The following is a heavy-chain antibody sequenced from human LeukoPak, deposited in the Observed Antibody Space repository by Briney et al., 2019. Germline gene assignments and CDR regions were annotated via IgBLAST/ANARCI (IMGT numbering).Heavy chain of an antibody. CDR3: ARGRDLDCSSASCSMFDY. D-gene: IGHD2-2*01. V-gene: IGHV1-2*02. J-gene: IGHJ4*02. CDR1: GYTFTGYY. CDR2: INPNSGGT. Sequence: GASVKVSCKASGYTFTGYYMHWVRQAPGQGLEWMGWINPNSGGTNYAQKFQGRVTMTRDTSISTAYMELSRLRSDDTAVYYCARGRDLDCSSASCSMFDYWGQGTLVTVSS.